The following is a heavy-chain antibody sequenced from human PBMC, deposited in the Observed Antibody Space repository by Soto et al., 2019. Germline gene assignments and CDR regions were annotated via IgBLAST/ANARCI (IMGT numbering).Heavy chain of an antibody. V-gene: IGHV4-34*01. Sequence: QVQLQQWGAGLLKPSETLSLTCAVYGGSFSGYYWTWIRQPPGTGLEWIGEINHSGSTNYNPSLKIRVTISVDTTKNQFSLKLTSVTAADTAVYYCARDKITGLLDYWGQGTLDTVSS. CDR1: GGSFSGYY. J-gene: IGHJ4*02. D-gene: IGHD2-8*02. CDR3: ARDKITGLLDY. CDR2: INHSGST.